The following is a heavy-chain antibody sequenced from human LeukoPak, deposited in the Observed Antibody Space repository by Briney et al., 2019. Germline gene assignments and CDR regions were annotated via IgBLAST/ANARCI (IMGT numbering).Heavy chain of an antibody. CDR2: IYYSGNT. J-gene: IGHJ4*02. D-gene: IGHD4-23*01. V-gene: IGHV4-4*02. Sequence: PSETLSLTCAVSGGSIGSSNWWSWVRQPPGKGLEWIGEIYYSGNTNYNPSLKSRITISVDTSKNQFSLKVNSVTAADTAVYYCAREGSRDYGGLDDWGQGTLVTVSS. CDR3: AREGSRDYGGLDD. CDR1: GGSIGSSNW.